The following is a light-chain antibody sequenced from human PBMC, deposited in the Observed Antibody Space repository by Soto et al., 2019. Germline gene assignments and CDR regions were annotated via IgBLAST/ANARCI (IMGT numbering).Light chain of an antibody. V-gene: IGKV3-20*01. CDR2: GAS. CDR1: QSVSSY. J-gene: IGKJ1*01. Sequence: TLSLSPGERATLSCRASQSVSSYLAWYQQKPGQAPRLLIYGASSRATVIPDRFSGSGSGTDFTLTISRLEPEDFAVYYCQQYGSSILWTFCQVGKADI. CDR3: QQYGSSILWT.